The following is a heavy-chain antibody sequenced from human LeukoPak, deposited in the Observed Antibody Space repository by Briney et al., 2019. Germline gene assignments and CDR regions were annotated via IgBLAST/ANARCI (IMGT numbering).Heavy chain of an antibody. Sequence: ASVKVSCKASGYTFTSYGISWVRPAPGQGLERMGWISAYNGNTNYAQKLQGRVTMTTDTSTSTAYMELRSLRSDDTAVYYCARDPGIAAAGTRYYYYGMDVWGQGTTVTVSS. CDR1: GYTFTSYG. J-gene: IGHJ6*02. D-gene: IGHD6-13*01. CDR3: ARDPGIAAAGTRYYYYGMDV. CDR2: ISAYNGNT. V-gene: IGHV1-18*01.